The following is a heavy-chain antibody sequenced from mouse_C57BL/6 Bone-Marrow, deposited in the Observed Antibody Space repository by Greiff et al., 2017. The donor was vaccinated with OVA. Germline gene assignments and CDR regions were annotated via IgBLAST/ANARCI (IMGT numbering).Heavy chain of an antibody. Sequence: EVQVVESGPGLVKPSQSLSLTCSVTGYSITSGYYWNWIRQFPGNKLEWMGYISYDGSNNYNPSLKNRISITRDTSTNQFFLKLNSVTTEDTATYYCASFYYYGSPFAYWGQGTLVTVSA. CDR2: ISYDGSN. CDR1: GYSITSGYY. CDR3: ASFYYYGSPFAY. V-gene: IGHV3-6*01. J-gene: IGHJ3*01. D-gene: IGHD1-1*01.